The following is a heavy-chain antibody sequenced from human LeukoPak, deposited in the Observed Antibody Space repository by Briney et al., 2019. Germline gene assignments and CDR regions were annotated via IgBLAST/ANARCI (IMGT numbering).Heavy chain of an antibody. J-gene: IGHJ3*02. Sequence: GGSLRLSCATSGFPFSSFWMSWVRQGPGKGPEWVANIKQDGGEKYYVDSVKGRFTISRDNANNSLFLQMDSLRAEDTAVYYCAKNPTEGWLVPDAFDIWGQGTMVTVSS. CDR3: AKNPTEGWLVPDAFDI. CDR1: GFPFSSFW. CDR2: IKQDGGEK. D-gene: IGHD6-19*01. V-gene: IGHV3-7*03.